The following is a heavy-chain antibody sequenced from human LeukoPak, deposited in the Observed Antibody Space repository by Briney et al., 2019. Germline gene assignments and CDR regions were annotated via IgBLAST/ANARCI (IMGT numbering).Heavy chain of an antibody. D-gene: IGHD2-15*01. CDR2: IYYSGIT. Sequence: PSQTLSLTCTVSGGSISSGGYYWSWIRQHPGKGLEWIGYIYYSGITNSNPSLKSRVTLSVDTSKNRPALKLRSVTAAGTAVYYCARALRGTDFDYWGQGTLVTVSS. J-gene: IGHJ4*02. CDR3: ARALRGTDFDY. V-gene: IGHV4-61*08. CDR1: GGSISSGGYY.